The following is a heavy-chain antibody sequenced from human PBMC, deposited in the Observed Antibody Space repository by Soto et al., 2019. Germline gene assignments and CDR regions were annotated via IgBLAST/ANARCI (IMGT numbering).Heavy chain of an antibody. V-gene: IGHV1-18*01. J-gene: IGHJ5*02. CDR3: VRDLVSDYDFWSGYRFDP. D-gene: IGHD3-3*01. Sequence: ASVKVSCKASGYTFTSSGISWVRQAPGQGLEWMGWISAYNGNTNYAQKLQSRVTMTTDTSTSTAYMELRTLRSDDTAVYYCVRDLVSDYDFWSGYRFDPWGQGTLVTVSS. CDR2: ISAYNGNT. CDR1: GYTFTSSG.